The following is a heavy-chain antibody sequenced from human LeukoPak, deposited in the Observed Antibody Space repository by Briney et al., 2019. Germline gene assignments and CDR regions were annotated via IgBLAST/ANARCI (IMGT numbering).Heavy chain of an antibody. D-gene: IGHD2-15*01. CDR3: AKARAVVVVAATNY. CDR2: INSNSRTI. Sequence: GGSLRLSCAASGFIFSKYWMSWVRQAPGKGLEWFSFINSNSRTIYYADSVKGRFTISRDNAKNSLYLQMDSLRAEDTAVYYCAKARAVVVVAATNYWGQGTPVTVSS. J-gene: IGHJ4*02. V-gene: IGHV3-48*01. CDR1: GFIFSKYW.